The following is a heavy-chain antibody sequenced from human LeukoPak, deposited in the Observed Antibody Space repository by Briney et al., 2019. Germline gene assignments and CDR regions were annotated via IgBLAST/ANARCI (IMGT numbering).Heavy chain of an antibody. CDR3: AKDIVVVPAAPVSYWFDP. J-gene: IGHJ5*02. V-gene: IGHV3-30*02. CDR1: GFTFSSYG. D-gene: IGHD2-2*01. CDR2: IRYDGSNK. Sequence: GGSLRLSCAASGFTFSSYGMHWVRQAPGKGLEWVAFIRYDGSNKYYADSVKGRFTISRDNSKNTLYLQMNSLRAEDTAVYYCAKDIVVVPAAPVSYWFDPWGQGTLVAVSS.